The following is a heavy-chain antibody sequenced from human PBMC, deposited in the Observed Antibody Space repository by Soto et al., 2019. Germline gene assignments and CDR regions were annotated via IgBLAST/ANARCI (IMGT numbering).Heavy chain of an antibody. J-gene: IGHJ3*02. CDR1: GYSFANFF. CDR2: IFPGDSDT. Sequence: ESLKISCAGSGYSFANFFNGWVRQMPGKGLEGMGMIFPGDSDTKNSPSLEGQITMSVDKSDSSAYLQWRSLKASDTAIYYCAAGYSTGLDAFDIWGQGTMVTVSS. V-gene: IGHV5-51*01. CDR3: AAGYSTGLDAFDI. D-gene: IGHD2-8*02.